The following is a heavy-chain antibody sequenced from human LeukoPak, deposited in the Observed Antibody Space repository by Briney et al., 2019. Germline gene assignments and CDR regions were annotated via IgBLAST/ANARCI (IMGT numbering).Heavy chain of an antibody. CDR1: GGTFISYA. Sequence: ASVKVSCKASGGTFISYAISWVRQAPGQGLEWMGGIIPIFGTANYAQKFQGRVTITADESTSTAYMELSSLRSEDTAVYYCARVSLGYCSGGSCYSAFDYWGQGTLVTVSS. CDR2: IIPIFGTA. J-gene: IGHJ4*02. CDR3: ARVSLGYCSGGSCYSAFDY. D-gene: IGHD2-15*01. V-gene: IGHV1-69*13.